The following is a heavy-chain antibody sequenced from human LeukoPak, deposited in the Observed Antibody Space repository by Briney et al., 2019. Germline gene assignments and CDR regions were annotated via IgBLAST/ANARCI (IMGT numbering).Heavy chain of an antibody. CDR3: AKERASMIRGVMA. CDR2: LSWGGGTI. J-gene: IGHJ5*02. V-gene: IGHV3-9*01. CDR1: GFTFDDYA. D-gene: IGHD3-10*01. Sequence: GGSLRLSCVASGFTFDDYAMHWVRQAPGKGLEWVSGLSWGGGTIGYGDSVKDRFIISRDNAKNSLYLQMNSLRPEDTAFYYCAKERASMIRGVMAWGQGTLVTVSS.